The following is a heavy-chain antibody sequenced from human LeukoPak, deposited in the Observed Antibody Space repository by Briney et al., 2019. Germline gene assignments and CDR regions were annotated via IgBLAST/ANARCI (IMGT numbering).Heavy chain of an antibody. CDR1: GFTFSSYA. V-gene: IGHV3-23*01. CDR2: ISGSGGST. Sequence: PGGSLRLSCAASGFTFSSYAMSWVRQAPGKGLEWVSAISGSGGSTYCADSVKGRFTISRDNSKNTLYLQMNSLRAEDTAVYYCAKDTDYYGSGSYSDPWGQGTLVTVSS. CDR3: AKDTDYYGSGSYSDP. D-gene: IGHD3-10*01. J-gene: IGHJ5*02.